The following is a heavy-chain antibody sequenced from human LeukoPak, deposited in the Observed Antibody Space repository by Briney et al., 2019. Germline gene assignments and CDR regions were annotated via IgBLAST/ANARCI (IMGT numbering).Heavy chain of an antibody. CDR2: INNPGTGT. Sequence: GGSLRLSCAASGFTFSSYWMHWVRQVPGKGLVCVAHINNPGTGTTYADAVKGRFTISRDNAKNTLYLQMNSLRADDTAMYYCARGSGGFDYWGQGTLITVSS. CDR1: GFTFSSYW. V-gene: IGHV3-74*01. CDR3: ARGSGGFDY. D-gene: IGHD3-3*01. J-gene: IGHJ4*02.